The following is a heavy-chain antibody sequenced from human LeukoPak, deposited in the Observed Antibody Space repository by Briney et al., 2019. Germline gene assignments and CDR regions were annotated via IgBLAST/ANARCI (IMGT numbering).Heavy chain of an antibody. Sequence: GGSLRLSCAASEFTFSSYGMHWVRQAPGKGLEWVAVISYDGSNKYYADSVKGRFTISRDNSKNTLYLQMNSLRAEDTAVYYCAKLLGAAGDAFDIWGQGTMVTVSS. D-gene: IGHD6-25*01. CDR2: ISYDGSNK. CDR1: EFTFSSYG. V-gene: IGHV3-30*18. CDR3: AKLLGAAGDAFDI. J-gene: IGHJ3*02.